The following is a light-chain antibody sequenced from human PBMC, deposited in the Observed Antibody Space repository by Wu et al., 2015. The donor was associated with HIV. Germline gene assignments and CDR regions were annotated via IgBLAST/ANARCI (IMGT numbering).Light chain of an antibody. CDR1: QSISTW. V-gene: IGKV1-5*03. CDR3: QQYNGYPYT. Sequence: DFQMTQSPSTLPASVGDRVTITCRASQSISTWLAWYQQKPGKAPKLLIYKASSLESGVPSRFSGSGYGTEFTLTINSLQPDDFATYYCQQYNGYPYTFGPGDQAGDQ. J-gene: IGKJ2*01. CDR2: KAS.